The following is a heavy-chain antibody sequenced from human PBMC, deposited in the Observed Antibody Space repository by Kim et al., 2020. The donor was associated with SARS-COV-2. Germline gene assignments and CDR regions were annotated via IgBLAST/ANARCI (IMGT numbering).Heavy chain of an antibody. J-gene: IGHJ4*02. D-gene: IGHD1-7*01. CDR2: ITAGARDT. CDR1: GFTFSNFA. CDR3: VKGGTGTKILLEY. V-gene: IGHV3-23*01. Sequence: GGSLRLSCAASGFTFSNFAMNWVRQTPGKGPEWVSVITAGARDTYYTASVRGRFTISSDNSKSTLYLQMNSLRAEDTAVYYCVKGGTGTKILLEYWGQGT.